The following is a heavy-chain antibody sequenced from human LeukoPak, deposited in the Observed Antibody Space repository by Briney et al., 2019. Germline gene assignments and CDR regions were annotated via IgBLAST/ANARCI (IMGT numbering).Heavy chain of an antibody. J-gene: IGHJ6*02. CDR1: GFTFSSYG. CDR2: ISYDGSNK. CDR3: AKELSRYIDWFSDGMDV. V-gene: IGHV3-30*18. D-gene: IGHD3-9*01. Sequence: GGSLRLSCAASGFTFSSYGMHWVRQAPGKGLEWVAVISYDGSNKYYADSVKGRFTISRDNSKNTLYLQMNSLRAEDTAVYYCAKELSRYIDWFSDGMDVWGQGTTLTVPS.